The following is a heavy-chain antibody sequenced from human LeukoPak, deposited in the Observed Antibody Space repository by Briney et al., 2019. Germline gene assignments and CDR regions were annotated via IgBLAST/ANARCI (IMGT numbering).Heavy chain of an antibody. J-gene: IGHJ5*02. CDR2: IYYSGST. Sequence: SQTLSLTCTVSGGSISSGGYYWSWISQHPGKGLEWIGYIYYSGSTYYNPSLKSRVTISVDTSKNQFSLKLSSVTAAATAVYYCARDGNRNWFDPWGQGTLVTVSS. CDR1: GGSISSGGYY. D-gene: IGHD1-26*01. CDR3: ARDGNRNWFDP. V-gene: IGHV4-31*03.